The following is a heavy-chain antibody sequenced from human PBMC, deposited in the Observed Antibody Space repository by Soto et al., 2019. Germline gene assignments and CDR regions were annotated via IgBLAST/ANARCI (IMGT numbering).Heavy chain of an antibody. CDR2: INHSGST. CDR3: ARGRITMVRGVIISSNYYYYGMDV. Sequence: TLSLTCAVYGVSFSGYYWSWIRQPPGKGLEWIGEINHSGSTNCNPSLKSRVTISVDTSKNQFSLKLSSVTAADTAVYYCARGRITMVRGVIISSNYYYYGMDVWGQGTTVTVSS. D-gene: IGHD3-10*01. J-gene: IGHJ6*02. CDR1: GVSFSGYY. V-gene: IGHV4-34*01.